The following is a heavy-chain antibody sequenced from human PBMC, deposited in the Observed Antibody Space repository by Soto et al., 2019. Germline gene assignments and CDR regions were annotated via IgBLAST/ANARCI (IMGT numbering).Heavy chain of an antibody. CDR2: ISPIFGTA. CDR1: GGTFSSYA. D-gene: IGHD4-17*01. V-gene: IGHV1-69*12. J-gene: IGHJ4*02. Sequence: QVQLVQSGAEVKKPASSVKVSCKASGGTFSSYAISWVRQAPGQGLEWMGGISPIFGTANYAQKLQGRVTITADESTSSAYMELSSLRAEDTAVYYCAGDPHGDSAGYWGQGTLVTVSS. CDR3: AGDPHGDSAGY.